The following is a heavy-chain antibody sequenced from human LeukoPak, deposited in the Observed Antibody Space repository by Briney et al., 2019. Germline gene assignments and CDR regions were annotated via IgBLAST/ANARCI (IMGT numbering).Heavy chain of an antibody. Sequence: PGGSLRLSCAASGFTFNNYAMTWVRQAPGKGLEWVSGISGNGGSTFYADSVKGRFTISRDNSGNTLYLQMNSLRAEDTAVYYCAKVYYDSVGYYSPFDSWGQGTLVTVSS. CDR3: AKVYYDSVGYYSPFDS. J-gene: IGHJ4*02. D-gene: IGHD3-22*01. CDR2: ISGNGGST. V-gene: IGHV3-23*01. CDR1: GFTFNNYA.